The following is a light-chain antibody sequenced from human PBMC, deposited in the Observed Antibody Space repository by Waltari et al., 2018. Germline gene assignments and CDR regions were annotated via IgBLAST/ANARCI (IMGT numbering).Light chain of an antibody. J-gene: IGLJ2*01. CDR2: DVS. CDR1: SNDVGGYNS. CDR3: SSQSSNDVVL. Sequence: QSALTQPASVSGSPGQSVTIFCVGTSNDVGGYNSVSWYQQHPGQAPRVIIYDVSDRPSGVSDRFSGSKSGNTASLTISGLQAEDEADYYCSSQSSNDVVLFGGGTKLTVL. V-gene: IGLV2-14*01.